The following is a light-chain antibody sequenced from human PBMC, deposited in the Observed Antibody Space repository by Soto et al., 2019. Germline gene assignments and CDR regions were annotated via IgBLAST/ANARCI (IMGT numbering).Light chain of an antibody. CDR3: MQALQTIT. J-gene: IGKJ5*01. Sequence: DIVMIQSSLAMPVTTGEPASISCMSSQILLHSNGYNYLDWYLQKPGQSPQLLIYLGSNRSSGVPDRFSGSGSGTDFTLKISRVEAEEVGFDYCMQALQTITVGQRTRVEIK. CDR1: QILLHSNGYNY. CDR2: LGS. V-gene: IGKV2-28*01.